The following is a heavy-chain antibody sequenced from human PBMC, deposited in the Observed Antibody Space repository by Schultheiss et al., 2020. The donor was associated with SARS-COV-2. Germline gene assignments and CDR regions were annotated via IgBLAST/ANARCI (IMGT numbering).Heavy chain of an antibody. CDR3: ARVAAFSVHENIQGMDV. CDR2: INPNSGGT. V-gene: IGHV1-2*04. Sequence: ASVKVSCKASGYTFTGYYMHWVRQAPGQGLEWMGWINPNSGGTNYAQKFQGWVTMTRDTSISTAYMELSRLRSDDTAVYYCARVAAFSVHENIQGMDVWGQGTTVTVSS. J-gene: IGHJ6*02. D-gene: IGHD6-25*01. CDR1: GYTFTGYY.